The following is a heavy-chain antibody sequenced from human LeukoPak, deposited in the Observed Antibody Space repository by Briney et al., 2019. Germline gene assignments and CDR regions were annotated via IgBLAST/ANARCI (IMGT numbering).Heavy chain of an antibody. CDR2: IYTSGST. D-gene: IGHD6-13*01. CDR1: GGSISSYY. CDR3: AREPLSSEYSSSWPAFFYFDY. J-gene: IGHJ4*02. Sequence: SETLSLTCTVSGGSISSYYWSWIRQPAGKGLEWIGRIYTSGSTNYNPSLKSRVTMSVDTSKNQFSLKLSSVTAADTAVYYCAREPLSSEYSSSWPAFFYFDYWGQGTLVTVSS. V-gene: IGHV4-4*07.